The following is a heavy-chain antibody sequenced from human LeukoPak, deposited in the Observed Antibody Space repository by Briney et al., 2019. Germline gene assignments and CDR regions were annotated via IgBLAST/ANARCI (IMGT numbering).Heavy chain of an antibody. Sequence: ASVKVSCKASGGTFISYAISWVRQAPGQGLEWMGGIIPIFGTANYAQKFQGRVTITADESTSTAYMELSSLRSEDTAVYYCANNYYDSSGYYGFDYWGQGTLVTVSS. CDR2: IIPIFGTA. CDR1: GGTFISYA. J-gene: IGHJ4*02. D-gene: IGHD3-22*01. V-gene: IGHV1-69*13. CDR3: ANNYYDSSGYYGFDY.